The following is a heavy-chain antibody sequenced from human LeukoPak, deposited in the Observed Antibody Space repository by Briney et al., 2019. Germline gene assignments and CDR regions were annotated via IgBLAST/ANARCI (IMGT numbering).Heavy chain of an antibody. D-gene: IGHD3-10*01. CDR1: GYTFASYG. V-gene: IGHV1-3*01. CDR2: INAGNDNT. J-gene: IGHJ5*02. Sequence: GASVKVSCKASGYTFASYGIHWVRQAPGQGLEWMGWINAGNDNTKYSQKFQGRVIITRDTSASTVYMELSSLRSEDTAVYYCARANYGSGTRWLDPWGQGTLVIVSS. CDR3: ARANYGSGTRWLDP.